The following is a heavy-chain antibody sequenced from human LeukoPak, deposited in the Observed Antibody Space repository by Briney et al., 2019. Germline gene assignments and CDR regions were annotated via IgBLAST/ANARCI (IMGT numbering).Heavy chain of an antibody. CDR1: SGSISTSNYY. D-gene: IGHD5-18*01. Sequence: SETLSLTCTVSSGSISTSNYYWGWVRQPPGKALEWIGNIFYSGSTYYSPSLKSRVTISVDTSKNQFSLKLSSVTAADTAVYYCASRRGNFRVTGPYYMDVWGKGTTVTISS. CDR2: IFYSGST. J-gene: IGHJ6*03. V-gene: IGHV4-39*07. CDR3: ASRRGNFRVTGPYYMDV.